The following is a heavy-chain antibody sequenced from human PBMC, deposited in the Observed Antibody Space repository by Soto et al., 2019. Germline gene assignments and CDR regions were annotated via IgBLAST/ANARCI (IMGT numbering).Heavy chain of an antibody. Sequence: EVQVVDSGGGLVKPGGSLRLSCAASGYTFSTCTMNWVRQAPGKGLEWVSSISSSSNYIYYADSVKGRFTISRDNAKNSLYLQMNSLRAEDTAVYYCARGYIAMDYWGQGTLVTVSS. CDR1: GYTFSTCT. D-gene: IGHD2-21*01. J-gene: IGHJ4*02. V-gene: IGHV3-21*01. CDR2: ISSSSNYI. CDR3: ARGYIAMDY.